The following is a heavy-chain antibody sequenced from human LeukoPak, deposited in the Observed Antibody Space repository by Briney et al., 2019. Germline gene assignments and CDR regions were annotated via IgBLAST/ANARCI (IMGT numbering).Heavy chain of an antibody. CDR2: INPNSGGT. V-gene: IGHV1-2*02. D-gene: IGHD5-12*01. J-gene: IGHJ4*02. CDR3: ARVAIVATITGRFDY. Sequence: GASVKVSCKASGYTFTGYYMHWVRQAPGQGLEWMGWINPNSGGTNYAQKFQGRVTMTRDTSISTAYMELSRLRSDDTAVYYCARVAIVATITGRFDYWGQGTLVTVSS. CDR1: GYTFTGYY.